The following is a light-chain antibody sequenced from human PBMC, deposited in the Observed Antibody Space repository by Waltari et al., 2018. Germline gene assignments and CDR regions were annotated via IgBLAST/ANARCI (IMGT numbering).Light chain of an antibody. CDR2: SAS. V-gene: IGKV1-39*01. Sequence: DIHMTQSPSSLSASVGDSVTITCRASQSISTYLNWYQQKPGKAPNLMIYSASTLQSGVPSRFSGSGSETDFTLTISSLQAEDVATYYCQQSYNTPRTFGLGTKVDIK. CDR1: QSISTY. J-gene: IGKJ3*01. CDR3: QQSYNTPRT.